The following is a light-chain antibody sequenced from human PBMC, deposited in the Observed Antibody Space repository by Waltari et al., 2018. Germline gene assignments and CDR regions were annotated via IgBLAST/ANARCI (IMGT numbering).Light chain of an antibody. CDR2: GAA. J-gene: IGKJ4*01. CDR3: QQYNNWPPLT. V-gene: IGKV3-15*01. CDR1: QSVSSN. Sequence: EIVMTQSPATLSVSPGERATLSCRASQSVSSNLAWYQQKPGQAPRKLIDGAATRATGIPARFSGSGSGTEFTLTISSMQPEDFAVYYCQQYNNWPPLTFGGGTKVDIK.